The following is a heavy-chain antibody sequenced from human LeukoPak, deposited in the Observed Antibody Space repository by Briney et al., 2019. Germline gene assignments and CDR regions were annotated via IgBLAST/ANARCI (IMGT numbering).Heavy chain of an antibody. Sequence: SVKVSCKASGGTFSNYAISWVRQAPGQGLEWMGGIIPIFGTANYAQKFRGRVTITADKSTRTACMELSSLRSEDTAVYYCARDRRNLEQDFDYWGQGTLVTVSS. CDR3: ARDRRNLEQDFDY. CDR2: IIPIFGTA. V-gene: IGHV1-69*06. CDR1: GGTFSNYA. J-gene: IGHJ4*02. D-gene: IGHD1/OR15-1a*01.